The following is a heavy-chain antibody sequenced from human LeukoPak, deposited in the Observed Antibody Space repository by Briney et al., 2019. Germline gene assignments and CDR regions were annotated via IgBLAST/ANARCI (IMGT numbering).Heavy chain of an antibody. CDR2: ISSSSSTI. D-gene: IGHD6-19*01. CDR3: AREGGSGWYTCSDY. Sequence: GGSLRLSCAASGFTFSSYSMNWVRQAPGKGLEWVSYISSSSSTIYYADSVKGRFTISRDNAKNSLYLQMNSLRAEDTAVYYCAREGGSGWYTCSDYWGQGTLVTVSS. CDR1: GFTFSSYS. J-gene: IGHJ4*02. V-gene: IGHV3-48*01.